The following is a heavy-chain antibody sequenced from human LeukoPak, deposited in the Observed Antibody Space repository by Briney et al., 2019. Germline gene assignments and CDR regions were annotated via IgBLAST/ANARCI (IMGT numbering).Heavy chain of an antibody. CDR3: ARDSAVATYYGVDV. CDR1: GFTFRDYW. V-gene: IGHV3-7*01. D-gene: IGHD6-19*01. CDR2: IQSDGNER. J-gene: IGHJ6*02. Sequence: GGSLRPSCGASGFTFRDYWMSWVRQAPGKGLEWVANIQSDGNERNYIDSVQGRFTISRDNAKTSLYLQMNSLRAEDTAVYYCARDSAVATYYGVDVWGQGTTVTVSS.